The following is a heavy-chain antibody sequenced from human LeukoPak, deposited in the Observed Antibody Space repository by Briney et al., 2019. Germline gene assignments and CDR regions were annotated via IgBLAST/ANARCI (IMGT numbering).Heavy chain of an antibody. J-gene: IGHJ6*02. Sequence: ASVKVSCKASGYTFTSYGISWVRQAPGQGLERMGWISAYNGNTNYAQKLQGRVTMTTDTSTSTAYMELRSLRSDDTAVYYCARVGYYDFWSGYYYYGMDVWGQGTTVTVSS. CDR1: GYTFTSYG. V-gene: IGHV1-18*01. D-gene: IGHD3-3*01. CDR2: ISAYNGNT. CDR3: ARVGYYDFWSGYYYYGMDV.